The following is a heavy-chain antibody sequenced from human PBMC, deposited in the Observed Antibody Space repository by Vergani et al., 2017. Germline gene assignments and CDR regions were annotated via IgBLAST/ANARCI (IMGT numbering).Heavy chain of an antibody. CDR3: ARAPYGDYAYWYFDL. V-gene: IGHV3-7*03. J-gene: IGHJ2*01. Sequence: EVQLVESGGDLVQPGGSLRLSCAASGFTFSSYWMSWVRQAPGKGLEWVANIKQDGSEKYYVDSVKGGFTISRDNAKNSLFLQMNSLRAEDTAVYYCARAPYGDYAYWYFDLWGRGTLVTVSS. CDR1: GFTFSSYW. D-gene: IGHD4-17*01. CDR2: IKQDGSEK.